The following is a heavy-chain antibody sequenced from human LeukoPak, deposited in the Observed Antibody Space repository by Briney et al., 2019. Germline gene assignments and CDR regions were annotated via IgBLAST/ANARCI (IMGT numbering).Heavy chain of an antibody. V-gene: IGHV4-34*01. CDR1: GGSFSGYY. CDR3: ARGVRRGPYSGYDYPPRY. D-gene: IGHD5-12*01. Sequence: LETLSLTCAVYGGSFSGYYWSWIRQPPGKGLEWIGEINHSGSTNYNPSLKSRVTISVDTSKNQFSLKLSSVTAADTAVYYCARGVRRGPYSGYDYPPRYWGQGTLVTVSS. CDR2: INHSGST. J-gene: IGHJ4*02.